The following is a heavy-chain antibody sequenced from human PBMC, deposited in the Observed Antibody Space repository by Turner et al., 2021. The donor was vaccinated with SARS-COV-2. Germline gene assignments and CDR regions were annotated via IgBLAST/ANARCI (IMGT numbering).Heavy chain of an antibody. CDR3: ARDLNYYGMDV. V-gene: IGHV3-23*04. J-gene: IGHJ6*02. CDR1: GFTFHNFA. D-gene: IGHD3-9*01. CDR2: LTGSGGNT. Sequence: EVQLVESGGGLVKPGGSLRLSCAATGFTFHNFAMTWVRQAPGKGLEWVSGLTGSGGNTYYADSVKGRFTISRDNSKNTLFLQMNSLRAVDTAIYYCARDLNYYGMDVWGQGTTVTVSS.